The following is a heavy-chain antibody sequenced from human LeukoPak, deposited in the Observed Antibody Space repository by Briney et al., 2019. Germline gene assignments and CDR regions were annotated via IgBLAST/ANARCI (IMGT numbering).Heavy chain of an antibody. Sequence: GGSLRLSCAASGFSFRSYGIHWVRQASGKGLEWVAVIWYDGSKKYYADSVKGRFTISRDNSKNTLYLQMDSLRAEDTAVYYCARENTMVRGVTLYYFDYWGQGTLVTVSS. CDR3: ARENTMVRGVTLYYFDY. V-gene: IGHV3-33*01. CDR1: GFSFRSYG. D-gene: IGHD3-10*01. J-gene: IGHJ4*02. CDR2: IWYDGSKK.